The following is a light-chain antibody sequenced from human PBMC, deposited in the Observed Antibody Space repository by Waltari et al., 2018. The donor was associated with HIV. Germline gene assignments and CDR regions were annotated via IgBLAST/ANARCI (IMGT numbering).Light chain of an antibody. CDR1: SSDVGSYNL. CDR2: EVS. J-gene: IGLJ2*01. Sequence: QSALTQPASVSGSPGQSITISCTGTSSDVGSYNLVSWYQQHPGKAPKLMIYEVSKRPSGVSNRFSGSKSGNTASLTISGLQAEDEADYYCCSYAGSSTLVFVGGTKLTVL. V-gene: IGLV2-23*02. CDR3: CSYAGSSTLV.